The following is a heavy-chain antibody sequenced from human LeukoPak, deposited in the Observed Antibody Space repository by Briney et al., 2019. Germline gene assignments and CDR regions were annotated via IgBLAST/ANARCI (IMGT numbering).Heavy chain of an antibody. CDR1: GFTFSSYG. Sequence: GGSLRLSCVASGFTFSSYGMHWVRQAPGKGLEWVAFIRFGGSYDYYADSVKGRFTISRDDPKNTLYLQMNSLRAEDTAVYYCARDLAAAGTGAFDIWGQGTMVTVSS. CDR3: ARDLAAAGTGAFDI. D-gene: IGHD6-13*01. J-gene: IGHJ3*02. CDR2: IRFGGSYD. V-gene: IGHV3-30*02.